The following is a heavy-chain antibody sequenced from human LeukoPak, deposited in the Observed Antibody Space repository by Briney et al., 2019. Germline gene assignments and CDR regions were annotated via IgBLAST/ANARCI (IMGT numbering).Heavy chain of an antibody. V-gene: IGHV1-69*13. CDR1: GGTFSSYA. CDR3: ARDRVSCSSTSCYGPFDP. CDR2: IIPIFGTA. J-gene: IGHJ5*02. Sequence: PSVKVSCKASGGTFSSYAISWVRRAPGQGLEWMGGIIPIFGTANYAQKFQGRVTITADESTSTAYMELSSLRSEDTAVYYCARDRVSCSSTSCYGPFDPWGQGTLVTVSS. D-gene: IGHD2-2*01.